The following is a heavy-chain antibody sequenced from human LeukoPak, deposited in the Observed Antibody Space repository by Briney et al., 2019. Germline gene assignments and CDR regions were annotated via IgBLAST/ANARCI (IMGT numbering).Heavy chain of an antibody. Sequence: GRSLRLSSAASGFTFDDYAMHWVRQAPGKGLEWVSGISWNSGSIGYADSVKGRFTISRDNAKNSLYLQMNSLRAEDTALYYCAKGSDFWSGSIWGQGTMVTVSS. CDR3: AKGSDFWSGSI. J-gene: IGHJ3*02. CDR2: ISWNSGSI. V-gene: IGHV3-9*01. CDR1: GFTFDDYA. D-gene: IGHD3-3*01.